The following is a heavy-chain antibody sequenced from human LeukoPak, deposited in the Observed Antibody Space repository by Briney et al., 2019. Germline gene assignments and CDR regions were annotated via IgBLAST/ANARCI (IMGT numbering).Heavy chain of an antibody. Sequence: ASVKVSCKASGYTFTSYGISWVRQAPGQGLEWMGWISAYNGNTNYAQKLQGRVTMTTDTSTSTAYMELRSLRSDDTAVYYCARASHDYGDPNWFDPWGQGTLVTVSS. CDR1: GYTFTSYG. D-gene: IGHD4-17*01. CDR2: ISAYNGNT. J-gene: IGHJ5*02. V-gene: IGHV1-18*01. CDR3: ARASHDYGDPNWFDP.